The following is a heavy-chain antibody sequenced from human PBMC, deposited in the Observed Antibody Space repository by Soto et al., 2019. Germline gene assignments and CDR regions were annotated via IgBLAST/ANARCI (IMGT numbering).Heavy chain of an antibody. CDR1: GDSISSGDYY. CDR3: ASDFKRYSSPPGPLEY. CDR2: IYYSGNT. Sequence: QVQLRESGPGLVKPSQTLSLTCTVSGDSISSGDYYWSWIRPPPGKGREWIGCIYYSGNTYYNPSLKSRFSISVDTSKNQFSLKLSSVTAADTAVYYCASDFKRYSSPPGPLEYWGLGTPVTVSS. D-gene: IGHD6-13*01. J-gene: IGHJ4*02. V-gene: IGHV4-30-4*01.